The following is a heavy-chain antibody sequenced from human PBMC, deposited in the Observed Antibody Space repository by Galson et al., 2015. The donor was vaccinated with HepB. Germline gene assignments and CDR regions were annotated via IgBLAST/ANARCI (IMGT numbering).Heavy chain of an antibody. Sequence: SVEVSCKASGYTFTSYDINGARQATGQGLEWMGGMNPNSGNRGYAQKFQGRVTMTRNTSISTAYMELSSLRSEATAVYYCASLGSGSYFYYYSYGMDVWGQGTTVTVSS. D-gene: IGHD3-10*02. J-gene: IGHJ6*02. CDR2: MNPNSGNR. CDR1: GYTFTSYD. CDR3: ASLGSGSYFYYYSYGMDV. V-gene: IGHV1-8*01.